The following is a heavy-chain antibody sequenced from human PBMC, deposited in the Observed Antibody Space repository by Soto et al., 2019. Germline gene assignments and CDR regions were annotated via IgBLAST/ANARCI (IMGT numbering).Heavy chain of an antibody. V-gene: IGHV4-4*02. Sequence: SENLSLTCAVSGGSISRSNWWSWVRQPPGKGLEWIGEIYHSGSTNYNPSLKSRVTISVDTSKNQFSLKLSSVTAADTAVYYGARGSGWYNLAYYYGKDVWGQGTTV. D-gene: IGHD6-19*01. CDR2: IYHSGST. J-gene: IGHJ6*02. CDR1: GGSISRSNW. CDR3: ARGSGWYNLAYYYGKDV.